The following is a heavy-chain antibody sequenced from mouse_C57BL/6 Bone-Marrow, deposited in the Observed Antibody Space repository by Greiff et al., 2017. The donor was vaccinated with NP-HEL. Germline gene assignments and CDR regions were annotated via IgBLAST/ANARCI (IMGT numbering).Heavy chain of an antibody. D-gene: IGHD1-1*01. CDR2: IDPENGDT. CDR3: TTGGSSPYDMDY. V-gene: IGHV14-4*01. J-gene: IGHJ4*01. CDR1: GFNITDDY. Sequence: VQLQQSGAELVRPGASVKLSCTVSGFNITDDYMHWVKQRPEQGLEWIGWIDPENGDTGYASKFQGKATITADPSSNTAYLQLSSLTSEDTADYYCTTGGSSPYDMDYWGQGTSVTVTS.